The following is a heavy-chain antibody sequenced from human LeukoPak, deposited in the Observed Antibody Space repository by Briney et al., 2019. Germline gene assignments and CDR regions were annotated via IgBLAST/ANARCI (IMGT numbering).Heavy chain of an antibody. V-gene: IGHV4-59*01. CDR2: IYYSGRP. D-gene: IGHD3-10*01. CDR3: ASAVWSGDYYYFGIDV. Sequence: SESLSLACSVSGGSISSEYGGWVRQPPGRVLGWDGYIYYSGRPNYNPSLKSRVPISVDPAQNQSSPKPSSVTAADPAVYYCASAVWSGDYYYFGIDVWGQGTTVTVSS. J-gene: IGHJ6*02. CDR1: GGSISSEY.